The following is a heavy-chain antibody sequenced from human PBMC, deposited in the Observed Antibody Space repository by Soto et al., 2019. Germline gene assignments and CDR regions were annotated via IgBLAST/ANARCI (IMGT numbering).Heavy chain of an antibody. J-gene: IGHJ6*02. Sequence: QAQLVQSGAEVKKPGSSVKVSCKASGGTFSSYAISWVRQAPGQGLEWMGGIIPIFGTANYAQKFQGRVTITADASRGTACMELSNLRSEDTAVYYCAPHVPPAVYYYGMDVWGQGATVTVSS. CDR3: APHVPPAVYYYGMDV. V-gene: IGHV1-69*12. CDR2: IIPIFGTA. D-gene: IGHD2-2*01. CDR1: GGTFSSYA.